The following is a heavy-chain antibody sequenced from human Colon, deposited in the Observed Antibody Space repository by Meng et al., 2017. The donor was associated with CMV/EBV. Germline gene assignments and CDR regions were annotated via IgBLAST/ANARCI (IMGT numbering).Heavy chain of an antibody. J-gene: IGHJ4*02. CDR2: MYYGGST. D-gene: IGHD2-8*01. V-gene: IGHV4-39*07. CDR1: GDFIRSGSSY. CDR3: ARGVHGRYCTGTTCYPVDE. Sequence: SETLSLTCTVSGDFIRSGSSYWGWIRHTPGKGLEWIGNMYYGGSTYYNPSLKSRVSISVDTSRDQLFLKVTSVTAADTAVYYCARGVHGRYCTGTTCYPVDEWGQGTEVTVSS.